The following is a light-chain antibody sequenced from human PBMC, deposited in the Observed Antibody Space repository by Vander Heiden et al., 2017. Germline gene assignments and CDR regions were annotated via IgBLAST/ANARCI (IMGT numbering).Light chain of an antibody. V-gene: IGKV3-15*01. Sequence: EIVMTQSPATLSVSPGERATLSCRASQRVSSNLVWYQQKRGQAPRLLIYGASTRATGIPARFSGSGSGTEFTLTISSLQSEDFAVYYCQQYNNWPRTFGQGTKVEIK. CDR2: GAS. J-gene: IGKJ1*01. CDR3: QQYNNWPRT. CDR1: QRVSSN.